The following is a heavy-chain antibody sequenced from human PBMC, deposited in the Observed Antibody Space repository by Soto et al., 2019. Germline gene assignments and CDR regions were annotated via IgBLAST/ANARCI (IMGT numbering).Heavy chain of an antibody. V-gene: IGHV1-18*04. D-gene: IGHD3-16*02. Sequence: ASVKVSCKASGYTFTSYGISWVRQAPGQGLEWMGWISAYNGNTNYAQKLQGRVTMTTDTSTSTAYMELRSLRSDDTAVYYCARVRITFGGVIVIPDAFDISGPRPMVTFSS. CDR2: ISAYNGNT. J-gene: IGHJ3*02. CDR3: ARVRITFGGVIVIPDAFDI. CDR1: GYTFTSYG.